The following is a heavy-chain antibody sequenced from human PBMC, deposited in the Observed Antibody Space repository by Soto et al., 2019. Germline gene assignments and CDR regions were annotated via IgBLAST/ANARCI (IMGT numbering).Heavy chain of an antibody. D-gene: IGHD1-7*01. CDR1: GGSVSSGSYY. CDR3: ASAKDWNYAGY. V-gene: IGHV4-61*01. J-gene: IGHJ4*02. CDR2: IYYSGST. Sequence: SETLSLTCTVSGGSVSSGSYYWSWIRQPPGKGLEWIGYIYYSGSTNYNPSLKSRVTISVDTSKNQFSLKLSSVTAADTAVYYCASAKDWNYAGYWGQGTLVTVPQ.